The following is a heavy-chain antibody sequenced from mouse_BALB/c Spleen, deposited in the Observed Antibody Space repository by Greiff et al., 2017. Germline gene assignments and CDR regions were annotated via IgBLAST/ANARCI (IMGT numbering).Heavy chain of an antibody. J-gene: IGHJ4*01. Sequence: QVQLQQPGAELVKPGASVKMSCKASGYTFTSYWMHWVKQRPGQGLEWIGVIDPSDSYTSYNQKFKGKATLTVDTSSSTAYMQLSSLTSEDSAVYYCTDGEAMDYWGQGTSVTVSS. CDR2: IDPSDSYT. CDR1: GYTFTSYW. CDR3: TDGEAMDY. V-gene: IGHV1S127*01. D-gene: IGHD1-2*01.